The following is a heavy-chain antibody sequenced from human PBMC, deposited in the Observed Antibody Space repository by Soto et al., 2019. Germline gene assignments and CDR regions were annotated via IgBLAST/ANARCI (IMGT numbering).Heavy chain of an antibody. CDR1: GGTFSSYA. CDR3: ERDWGRSGSGSKFDP. Sequence: SVKVSCKASGGTFSSYAIGWVRQAPGQGPEWMGGIIPIFGTANYAQKFKGRVTITADKSTSTAYMELRSLRSDDTAVYYCERDWGRSGSGSKFDPWGQGNLVTVSS. CDR2: IIPIFGTA. D-gene: IGHD3-10*01. J-gene: IGHJ5*02. V-gene: IGHV1-69*06.